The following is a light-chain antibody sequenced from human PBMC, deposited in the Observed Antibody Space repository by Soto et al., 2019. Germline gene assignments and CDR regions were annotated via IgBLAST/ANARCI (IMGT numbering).Light chain of an antibody. J-gene: IGLJ2*01. CDR2: DVN. Sequence: SVLNQPASVSGSPGQSITLSCTGTSSDIGAYNYVSWYQQHPGKAPKLMIYDVNIRPSGVSNRFSGSKSGNTASLTISGLQAEDEADYYCTSWTTSTTMIFGGGTKVTVL. CDR1: SSDIGAYNY. V-gene: IGLV2-14*03. CDR3: TSWTTSTTMI.